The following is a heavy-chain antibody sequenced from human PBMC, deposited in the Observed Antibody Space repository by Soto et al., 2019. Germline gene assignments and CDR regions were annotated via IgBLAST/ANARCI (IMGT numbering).Heavy chain of an antibody. CDR1: GFTFSSYG. CDR2: IWYDGSNK. J-gene: IGHJ6*02. Sequence: GGSLRLSCAASGFTFSSYGMHWVRQAPGKGLEWVAVIWYDGSNKYYADSVKGRFTISRDNSKNTLYLQMNSLRAEDTAVYYCARDLRDYGDYVLYYYYGMDVWGQGTTVTVSS. CDR3: ARDLRDYGDYVLYYYYGMDV. D-gene: IGHD4-17*01. V-gene: IGHV3-33*01.